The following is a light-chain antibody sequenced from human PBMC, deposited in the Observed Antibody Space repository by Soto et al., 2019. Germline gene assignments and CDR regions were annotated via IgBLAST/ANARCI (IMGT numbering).Light chain of an antibody. CDR2: AAS. Sequence: DIQMTQSPSSVSASVGDSVTITCRASQGIDNWLAWYQQKPGMAPKLLISAASNLQSGVPTRFSGSVSGTDFTLTINSLQPEDFATYFCQQAIPFPLAFGGGTKVEI. CDR1: QGIDNW. CDR3: QQAIPFPLA. J-gene: IGKJ4*01. V-gene: IGKV1-12*01.